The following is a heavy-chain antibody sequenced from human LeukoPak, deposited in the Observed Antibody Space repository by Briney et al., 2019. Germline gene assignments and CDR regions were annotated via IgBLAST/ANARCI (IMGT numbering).Heavy chain of an antibody. J-gene: IGHJ4*02. D-gene: IGHD1-26*01. Sequence: SETLSLTCTVSGGSISSYYWSWIRQPPGKGLEWIGYIYYSGSTNYNPSLRSRVTISVDTSRNQFSLRLTSVTAADTAVYYCARGQGGNYYLNYFDYWGQGALVTVSS. V-gene: IGHV4-59*12. CDR1: GGSISSYY. CDR2: IYYSGST. CDR3: ARGQGGNYYLNYFDY.